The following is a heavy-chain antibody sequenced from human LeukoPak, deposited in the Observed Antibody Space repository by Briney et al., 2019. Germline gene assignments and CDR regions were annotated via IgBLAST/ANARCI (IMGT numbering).Heavy chain of an antibody. CDR1: GFSLSTSGMR. D-gene: IGHD5-24*01. Sequence: SGPALLKPTPTLTLTCTFSGFSLSTSGMRVRWTRQPPGKALEWLARIDWDDDKFYSTSLKTRLTISKDNSKNQVVLTMTKMDPVDTATYYCARIRRDGYSLDYWGQGTLVTVSS. CDR2: IDWDDDK. CDR3: ARIRRDGYSLDY. J-gene: IGHJ4*02. V-gene: IGHV2-70*04.